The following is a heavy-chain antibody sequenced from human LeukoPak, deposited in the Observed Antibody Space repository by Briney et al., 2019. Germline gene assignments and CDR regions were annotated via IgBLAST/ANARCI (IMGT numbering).Heavy chain of an antibody. J-gene: IGHJ5*02. Sequence: PSETLSLTCTVSGGSISSSSYYWGWIRQPPGKGLEWIGSIHYSGSTYYNPSLKSRVTISVDTSKNQFSLELSSVTAADTAVYYCARALLAAHGRWDLFDPWGQGTLVTVSS. CDR2: IHYSGST. CDR1: GGSISSSSYY. CDR3: ARALLAAHGRWDLFDP. V-gene: IGHV4-39*01. D-gene: IGHD2-15*01.